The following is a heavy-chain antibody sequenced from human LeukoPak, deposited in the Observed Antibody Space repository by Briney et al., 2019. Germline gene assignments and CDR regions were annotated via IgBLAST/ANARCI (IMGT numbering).Heavy chain of an antibody. Sequence: GGSLRLSCAASGFTFSSYAMSWVRQAPGKGLEWVSAISGSGGSTYYADSVKGRFTISRDNSKNTLYLQMNSLRAKDTAVYYCLSSNWADDAFDIWGQGTMVTVSS. CDR1: GFTFSSYA. CDR3: LSSNWADDAFDI. D-gene: IGHD6-13*01. J-gene: IGHJ3*02. V-gene: IGHV3-23*01. CDR2: ISGSGGST.